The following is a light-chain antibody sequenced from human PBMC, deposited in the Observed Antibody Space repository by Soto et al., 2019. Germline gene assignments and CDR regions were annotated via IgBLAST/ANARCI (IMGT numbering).Light chain of an antibody. V-gene: IGKV3-11*01. J-gene: IGKJ4*01. Sequence: TVLTQSPATLSLSPWERATLSCRASQSVSSYLAWYQQKPGQAPRLLIYDASNRATGIPARFSGGGSGTEFTLTISSLQSEDFAVYYCQQYDNWPLTFGGGTKVDIK. CDR1: QSVSSY. CDR3: QQYDNWPLT. CDR2: DAS.